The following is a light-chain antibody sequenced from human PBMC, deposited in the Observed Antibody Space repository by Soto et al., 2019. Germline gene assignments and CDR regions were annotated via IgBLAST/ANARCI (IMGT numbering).Light chain of an antibody. CDR1: SSDVGYYNR. V-gene: IGLV2-18*02. J-gene: IGLJ2*01. CDR3: SSYTTSSTLV. CDR2: EVS. Sequence: QSALTQPPSVSGSPGQSVTISCTGTSSDVGYYNRVSWYQQPPGTAPKLMVFEVSNRPSGVPDRFSGSKSGNTASLTISGLQAEDEADYYCSSYTTSSTLVFGGGTQLPS.